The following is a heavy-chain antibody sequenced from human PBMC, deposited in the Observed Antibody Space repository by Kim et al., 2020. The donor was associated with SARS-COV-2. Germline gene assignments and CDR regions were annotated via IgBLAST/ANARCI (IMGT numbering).Heavy chain of an antibody. Sequence: VQGPFTIARDKTKNTLYLQLNSLRAEDTAVYYCARGPPVLLWFGEFSDYWGQGTLVTVSS. CDR3: ARGPPVLLWFGEFSDY. D-gene: IGHD3-10*01. V-gene: IGHV3-30*01. J-gene: IGHJ4*02.